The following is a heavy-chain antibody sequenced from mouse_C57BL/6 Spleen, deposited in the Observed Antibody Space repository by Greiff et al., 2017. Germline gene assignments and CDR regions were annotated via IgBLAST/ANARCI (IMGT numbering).Heavy chain of an antibody. J-gene: IGHJ2*01. CDR2: INPNSGST. V-gene: IGHV1-64*01. CDR3: ARSEDYDYFDY. CDR1: GYTFTSYW. Sequence: QVQLQQPGAELVKPGASVKLSCKASGYTFTSYWMHWVKQRPGQGLEWIGMINPNSGSTNYNEKFKSKATLAVDKSSSTAYMQLSSLTSEDSAVYYCARSEDYDYFDYWGQGTTLTVSS. D-gene: IGHD2-4*01.